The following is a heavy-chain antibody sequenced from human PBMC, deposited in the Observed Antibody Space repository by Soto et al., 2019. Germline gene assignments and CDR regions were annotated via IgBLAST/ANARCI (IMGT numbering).Heavy chain of an antibody. CDR1: GFTFSSYA. CDR3: AKGGYNYGFLFDC. CDR2: INNNGGIT. Sequence: PGGSLRLSCSASGFTFSSYAMHWVRQAPGKGLEYVSAINNNGGITYYADSVKGRFTISRDNSKNTLYLQMNSLRAEDTAVYYCAKGGYNYGFLFDCWGQGTLVTVSS. J-gene: IGHJ4*02. D-gene: IGHD5-18*01. V-gene: IGHV3-64*04.